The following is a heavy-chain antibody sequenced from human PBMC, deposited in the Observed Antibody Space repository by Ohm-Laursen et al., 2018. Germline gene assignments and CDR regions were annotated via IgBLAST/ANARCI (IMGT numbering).Heavy chain of an antibody. J-gene: IGHJ4*02. CDR3: ARHTRIVFSSGWNDY. D-gene: IGHD6-19*01. Sequence: TLSLTCTVSGGSISGYYWSWIRQPPGKGLEWIGYIYDSANTNFHPSLKSRVTISVDTSKNQFSLRLSSVTAADTAVYYCARHTRIVFSSGWNDYWGQGTLVTVSS. CDR1: GGSISGYY. V-gene: IGHV4-59*08. CDR2: IYDSANT.